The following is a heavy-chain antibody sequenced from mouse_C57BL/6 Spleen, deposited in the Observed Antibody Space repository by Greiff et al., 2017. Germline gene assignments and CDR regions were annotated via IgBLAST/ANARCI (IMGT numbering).Heavy chain of an antibody. V-gene: IGHV3-6*01. CDR1: GYSITSGYY. CDR3: ARGRIYDGYFDY. CDR2: ISYAGSN. D-gene: IGHD2-3*01. J-gene: IGHJ2*01. Sequence: VQLQQSGPGLVKPSQSLSLTCSVTGYSITSGYYWNWIRQFPGNKLEWMGYISYAGSNNYNPSLKTRISITRDTSKNQFFLKLNSVTTEDTATYYCARGRIYDGYFDYWGQGTTLTVSS.